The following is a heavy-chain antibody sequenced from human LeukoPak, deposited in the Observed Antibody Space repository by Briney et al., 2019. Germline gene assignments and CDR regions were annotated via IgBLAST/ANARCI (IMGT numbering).Heavy chain of an antibody. D-gene: IGHD3-10*01. CDR3: ARVTMVRGVRQYYYYGMDV. Sequence: ASVKVSCKASGYTFTSYDINWVRQATGQGLEWMGWMNPNSGNTGYAQKFQGRVTMTRNTSISTAYMELSSLRSEDTAVYYCARVTMVRGVRQYYYYGMDVWGQGTTVTVSS. CDR1: GYTFTSYD. J-gene: IGHJ6*02. V-gene: IGHV1-8*01. CDR2: MNPNSGNT.